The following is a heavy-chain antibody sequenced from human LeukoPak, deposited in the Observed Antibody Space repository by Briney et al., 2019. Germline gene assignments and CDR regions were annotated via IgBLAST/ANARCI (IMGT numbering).Heavy chain of an antibody. CDR3: ARERALKVYDGFDI. J-gene: IGHJ3*02. Sequence: GGSLRLSCAASGFTFSDYYMSWVRQAPGKGLEWISYISTSGSTTYYGDSVKGRFTISRDNAKNSLYLQMNSLRVEDKAVYYCARERALKVYDGFDIWGRGTVVCVSS. V-gene: IGHV3-11*01. CDR1: GFTFSDYY. CDR2: ISTSGSTT. D-gene: IGHD5/OR15-5a*01.